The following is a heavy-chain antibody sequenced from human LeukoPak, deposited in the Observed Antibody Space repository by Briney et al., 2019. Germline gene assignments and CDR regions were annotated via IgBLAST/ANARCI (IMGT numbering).Heavy chain of an antibody. J-gene: IGHJ4*02. D-gene: IGHD3-22*01. V-gene: IGHV3-53*01. Sequence: GGSLRLSCAAFGLTLSSNYMSWVRQAPGKGLEWVSVIYSGDSTYYADSVKGRFTFSRDNSKNTVYLQMNSLRAEDTAVYYCARNYYDSSGYSYYFDYWGQGTLVTVSS. CDR1: GLTLSSNY. CDR2: IYSGDST. CDR3: ARNYYDSSGYSYYFDY.